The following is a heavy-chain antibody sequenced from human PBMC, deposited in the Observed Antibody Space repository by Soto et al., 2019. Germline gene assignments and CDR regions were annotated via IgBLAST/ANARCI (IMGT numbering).Heavy chain of an antibody. CDR1: GFTFSSYW. D-gene: IGHD2-21*01. J-gene: IGHJ6*02. V-gene: IGHV3-74*01. Sequence: EVQLVESGGGLVQPGGSLRLSCAASGFTFSSYWMHWVRQAPGKGLVWVSRINSDGSSTSYADSVKGRFTISRDNAKNTLYLQMNSLRAEDTAVYYCARRGGLYYYYYGMDVWGQGTTVTVSS. CDR3: ARRGGLYYYYYGMDV. CDR2: INSDGSST.